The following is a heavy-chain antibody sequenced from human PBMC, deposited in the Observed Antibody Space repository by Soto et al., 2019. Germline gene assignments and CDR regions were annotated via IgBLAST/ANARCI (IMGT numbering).Heavy chain of an antibody. Sequence: SETLSLTCAVYGGSFSGYYWSWIRQPPGKGLEWIGEINHSGSTNYNPSLKSRVTISVDTSKNQFSLKLSSVTAADTAVYYCARGPIITIFGVALDYWGQGTLVTSPQ. J-gene: IGHJ4*02. CDR2: INHSGST. V-gene: IGHV4-34*01. CDR1: GGSFSGYY. CDR3: ARGPIITIFGVALDY. D-gene: IGHD3-3*01.